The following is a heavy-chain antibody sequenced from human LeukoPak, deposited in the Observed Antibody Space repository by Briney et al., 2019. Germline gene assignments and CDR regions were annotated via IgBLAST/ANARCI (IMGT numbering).Heavy chain of an antibody. CDR3: ARAGVVGATKRYFQY. V-gene: IGHV3-21*01. CDR2: ISRDSSTI. D-gene: IGHD1-26*01. CDR1: GFTFSSYS. Sequence: GGSLRLSCAASGFTFSSYSMNWVRQAPGKGLEWVSSISRDSSTIYYADSVQGRFTISRDNAKNSLYLQMNSLRVEDTALYYCARAGVVGATKRYFQYWGQGTLVTVSS. J-gene: IGHJ1*01.